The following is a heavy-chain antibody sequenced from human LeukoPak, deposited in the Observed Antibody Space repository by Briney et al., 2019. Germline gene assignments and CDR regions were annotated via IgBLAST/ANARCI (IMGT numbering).Heavy chain of an antibody. Sequence: VASVKVSCKDSGGTFSIYAISWVRQAPGQGLEWMGGIIPIFGTANYAQKFQGRVTITTDESTSTAYMELSSLRAEDTAVYYCARLYYDSSGYYPLTLDYWGQGTLVTVSS. J-gene: IGHJ4*02. CDR1: GGTFSIYA. V-gene: IGHV1-69*05. CDR2: IIPIFGTA. CDR3: ARLYYDSSGYYPLTLDY. D-gene: IGHD3-22*01.